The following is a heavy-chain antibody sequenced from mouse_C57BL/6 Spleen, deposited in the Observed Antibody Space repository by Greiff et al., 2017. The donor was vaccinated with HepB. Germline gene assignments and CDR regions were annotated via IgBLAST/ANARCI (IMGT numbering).Heavy chain of an antibody. CDR1: GYSITSGYY. CDR3: ARDLDYGSSYDY. J-gene: IGHJ2*01. V-gene: IGHV3-6*01. CDR2: ISYDGSN. D-gene: IGHD1-1*01. Sequence: EVHLVESGPGLVKPSQSLSLTCSVTGYSITSGYYWNWIRQFPGNKLEWMGYISYDGSNNYNPSLKNRISITRDTSKNQFFLKLNSVTTEDTATYYCARDLDYGSSYDYWGQGTTLTVSS.